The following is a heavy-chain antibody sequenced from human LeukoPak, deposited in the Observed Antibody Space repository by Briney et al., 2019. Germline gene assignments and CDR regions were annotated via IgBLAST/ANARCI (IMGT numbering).Heavy chain of an antibody. J-gene: IGHJ4*02. CDR2: ISGSGFTI. Sequence: RTGGSLRLSCAVSGFTLSNYSMNWVRQAPGKGLEWISYISGSGFTIHYADSVKGRFTISRDNAKNSLYLQMNSLRAEDTALYYCARGRYQYSGSYYDYWGQGTLVTVSS. CDR1: GFTLSNYS. D-gene: IGHD1-26*01. CDR3: ARGRYQYSGSYYDY. V-gene: IGHV3-48*01.